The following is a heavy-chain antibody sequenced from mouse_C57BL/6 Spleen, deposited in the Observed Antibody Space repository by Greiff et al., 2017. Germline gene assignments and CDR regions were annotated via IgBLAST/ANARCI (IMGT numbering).Heavy chain of an antibody. J-gene: IGHJ3*01. CDR3: ARRGSSGTWFAY. V-gene: IGHV1-69*01. CDR1: GYTFTSYW. Sequence: QVQLQQPGAELVMPGASVKLSCKASGYTFTSYWMHWVKQRPGQGLEWIGEIDPSDSYTNYNQKFKGKSTLTVDKSSSTAYMQLSRLKSEDSAVDYCARRGSSGTWFAYWGQGTLVTVSA. CDR2: IDPSDSYT. D-gene: IGHD3-2*02.